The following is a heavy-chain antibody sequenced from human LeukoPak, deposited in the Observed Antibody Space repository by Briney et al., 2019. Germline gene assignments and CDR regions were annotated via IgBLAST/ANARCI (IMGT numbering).Heavy chain of an antibody. CDR2: MSAYNGNT. CDR3: ARDGIFGVVIGYYYYGMDV. D-gene: IGHD3-3*01. V-gene: IGHV1-18*01. CDR1: GYTFTSYG. J-gene: IGHJ6*02. Sequence: ASVKVSCKASGYTFTSYGISWVRQAPAQGLEWMGLMSAYNGNTNYAQKLQGRVTMTTDTSTSTAYMELRSLRSDDPAVYYCARDGIFGVVIGYYYYGMDVWGQGTTVTVSS.